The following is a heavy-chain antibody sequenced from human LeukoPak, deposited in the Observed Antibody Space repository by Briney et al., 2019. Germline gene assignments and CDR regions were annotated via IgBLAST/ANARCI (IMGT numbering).Heavy chain of an antibody. Sequence: SETLSLTCTVSGGSVSSGSYYWSWIRQPPGKGLEWIGYIYYSGSTNYNPSLKSRVTISVDTSKNQFSLKLSSVTAAATAVYYCARVGEGSSGFDAFDIWGQGTMVTVSS. J-gene: IGHJ3*02. CDR3: ARVGEGSSGFDAFDI. CDR2: IYYSGST. D-gene: IGHD6-19*01. CDR1: GGSVSSGSYY. V-gene: IGHV4-61*01.